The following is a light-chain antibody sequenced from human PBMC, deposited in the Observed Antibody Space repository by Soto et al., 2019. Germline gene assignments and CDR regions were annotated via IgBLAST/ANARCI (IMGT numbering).Light chain of an antibody. J-gene: IGKJ1*01. V-gene: IGKV3-20*01. Sequence: IVLTQSPGTLSLSPGERTTLSCRASQSIRRYLAWYQQKPGQGPRLLIYGASSRATGTPDRFSGSGSGTDFTLTINRLEPEDFALYYCQQYGSSPPTFGQGTKVDNK. CDR1: QSIRRY. CDR3: QQYGSSPPT. CDR2: GAS.